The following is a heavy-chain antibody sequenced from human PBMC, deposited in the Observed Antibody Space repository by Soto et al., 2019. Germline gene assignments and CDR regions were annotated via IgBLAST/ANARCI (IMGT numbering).Heavy chain of an antibody. CDR2: ISYDGSNK. Sequence: QEQLVESGGGVVQPGRSLRLSCAASGFTFSSYAMHWVRQAPGKGLEWVAVISYDGSNKYYADSVKGRFTISRDNSKNTLYLQMNSLRAEDTAVYYCAREITYYYGSGSHGAFDIWGQGTMVTVSS. J-gene: IGHJ3*02. D-gene: IGHD3-10*01. CDR1: GFTFSSYA. V-gene: IGHV3-30-3*01. CDR3: AREITYYYGSGSHGAFDI.